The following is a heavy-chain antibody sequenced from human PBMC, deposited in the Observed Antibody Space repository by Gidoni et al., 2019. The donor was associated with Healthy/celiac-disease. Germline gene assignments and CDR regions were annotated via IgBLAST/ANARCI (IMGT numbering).Heavy chain of an antibody. CDR1: GFTFSNAW. Sequence: EVQLVESGGGLVKPGGSLRLSCAASGFTFSNAWMNWVRQAPGKGLEWVGRIKSKTDGGTTDYAAPVKGRFTISRDDSKNTLYLQMNSLKTEDTAVYYCTTGDGGWNDELTVDYYYYGMDVWGQGTTVTVSS. V-gene: IGHV3-15*07. CDR2: IKSKTDGGTT. D-gene: IGHD1-1*01. CDR3: TTGDGGWNDELTVDYYYYGMDV. J-gene: IGHJ6*02.